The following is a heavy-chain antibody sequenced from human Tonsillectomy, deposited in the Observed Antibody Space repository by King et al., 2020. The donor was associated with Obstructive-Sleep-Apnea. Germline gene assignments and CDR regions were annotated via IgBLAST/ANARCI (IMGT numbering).Heavy chain of an antibody. CDR2: ISWDGGST. D-gene: IGHD3/OR15-3a*01. Sequence: VQLVESGGVVVQPGGSLRLSCAASGFTFDDYAMHWVRQAPGKGLEWVALISWDGGSTYYADSVKGRFTISRDNSKNSLYLQMNSLRAEDTALYYCAKDRAGTLYGMDVWGQGTTVTVSS. J-gene: IGHJ6*02. CDR3: AKDRAGTLYGMDV. V-gene: IGHV3-43D*03. CDR1: GFTFDDYA.